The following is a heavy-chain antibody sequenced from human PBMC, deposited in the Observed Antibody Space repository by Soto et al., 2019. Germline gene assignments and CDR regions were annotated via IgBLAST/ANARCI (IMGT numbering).Heavy chain of an antibody. CDR3: ATNHDDISGRTPLLFDS. Sequence: QVQLQESGPGLVKPSQTLSLTCTVSGDSIGTGGYYWDWIRQHPGKGPEWIGYIHYSGNTYYNPALKSRLTISLDTSKNHFSLHLSSVTAADTAVYYCATNHDDISGRTPLLFDSWGQGTRVTVSS. CDR2: IHYSGNT. J-gene: IGHJ4*02. D-gene: IGHD3-22*01. CDR1: GDSIGTGGYY. V-gene: IGHV4-31*03.